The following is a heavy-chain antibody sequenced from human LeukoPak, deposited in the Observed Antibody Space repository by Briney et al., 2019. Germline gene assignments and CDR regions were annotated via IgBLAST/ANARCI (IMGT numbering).Heavy chain of an antibody. D-gene: IGHD1-26*01. CDR2: IKLDETEK. CDR3: AKNWELHDY. CDR1: GFTFSNFW. Sequence: GGSLRLSCTASGFTFSNFWMGWVRQAPGKGLEWVANIKLDETEKFYLGSVKGRFTISRDNAKNSLYLQMNSLRAEDTAVYYCAKNWELHDYWGQGTLVTVSS. V-gene: IGHV3-7*03. J-gene: IGHJ4*02.